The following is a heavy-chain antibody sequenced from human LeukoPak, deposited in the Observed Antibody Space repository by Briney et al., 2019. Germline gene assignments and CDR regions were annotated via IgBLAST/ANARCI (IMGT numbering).Heavy chain of an antibody. CDR3: ARDLDGKGN. D-gene: IGHD3-9*01. CDR2: IYYSGST. Sequence: SETLSPTCTVSCGSISSGDYYWSWIRQPPGKGLEWIGYIYYSGSTYYNPSLKSRVTISVDTSKTQFSLKLSSVTAADTAVYYCARDLDGKGNWGQGTLVTVSS. V-gene: IGHV4-30-4*08. J-gene: IGHJ4*02. CDR1: CGSISSGDYY.